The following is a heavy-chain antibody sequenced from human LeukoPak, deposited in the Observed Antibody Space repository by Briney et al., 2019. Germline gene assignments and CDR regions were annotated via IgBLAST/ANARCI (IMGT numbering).Heavy chain of an antibody. Sequence: PSETLSLTCTVSGGSISSSSYYWGWIRQPPGKGLEWIGSIYYSGSTYYNPSLKSRVTISVDTSKNQFSLKLSSVTAADTAVYYCARDTYNYGSSAYYFDYWGQGTLVTVSS. V-gene: IGHV4-39*07. D-gene: IGHD5-18*01. CDR1: GGSISSSSYY. CDR2: IYYSGST. CDR3: ARDTYNYGSSAYYFDY. J-gene: IGHJ4*02.